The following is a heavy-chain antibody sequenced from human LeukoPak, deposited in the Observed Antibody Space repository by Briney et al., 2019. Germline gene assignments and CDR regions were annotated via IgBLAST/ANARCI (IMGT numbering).Heavy chain of an antibody. V-gene: IGHV4-39*01. Sequence: PSETLSLTCTVSGGSISSSSYYWGWIRQPPGKGLEWIGSIYYSGSTYYNPSLKSRVTISVDTSKNQFSLKLSSVTAADTAVYYCARFRVWFGELFRPALPYYMDVWGKGTTVTISS. J-gene: IGHJ6*03. CDR3: ARFRVWFGELFRPALPYYMDV. D-gene: IGHD3-10*01. CDR2: IYYSGST. CDR1: GGSISSSSYY.